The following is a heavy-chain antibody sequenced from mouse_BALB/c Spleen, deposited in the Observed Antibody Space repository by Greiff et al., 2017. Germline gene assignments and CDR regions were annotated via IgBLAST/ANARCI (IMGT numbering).Heavy chain of an antibody. V-gene: IGHV2-4-1*01. J-gene: IGHJ1*01. Sequence: VQLVESGPGLVQPSQSLSITCTVSGFSLTSYGVHWVRQSPGKGLEWLGVIWSGGSTDYNAAFISRLSISKDNSKSQVFFKMNSLQADDTAIYYCARNGDYGSSYGYWYFDVWGAGTTVTVSS. D-gene: IGHD1-1*01. CDR1: GFSLTSYG. CDR2: IWSGGST. CDR3: ARNGDYGSSYGYWYFDV.